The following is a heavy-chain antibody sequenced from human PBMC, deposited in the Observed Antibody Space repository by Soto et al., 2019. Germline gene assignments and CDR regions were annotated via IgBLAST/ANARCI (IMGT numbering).Heavy chain of an antibody. CDR1: GYSFTNYG. CDR2: ISGHNGDT. V-gene: IGHV1-18*04. CDR3: ARHRFNYYDNTVYYYLDY. D-gene: IGHD3-22*01. Sequence: QVQLVQSGAEVKKPGASVKVSCKASGYSFTNYGISWVRQAPGQGPEWMGWISGHNGDTNHPQSLQGRVTMTTDTSRNTADMELRSLRSDDTAVYYCARHRFNYYDNTVYYYLDYWGQGTLVTASS. J-gene: IGHJ4*02.